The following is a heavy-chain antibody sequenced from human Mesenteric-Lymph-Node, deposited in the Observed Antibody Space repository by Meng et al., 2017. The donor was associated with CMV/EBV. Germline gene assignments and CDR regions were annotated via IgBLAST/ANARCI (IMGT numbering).Heavy chain of an antibody. CDR3: ARGPDFWSGYPNPFNWFDP. CDR2: IYYSGTT. D-gene: IGHD3-3*01. J-gene: IGHJ5*02. V-gene: IGHV4-39*07. Sequence: SETLSLTCSVSGGSISSSNYYWGWIRQPPRKGLEWIGSIYYSGTTYYNPSLKSRVTISVDTSKNQFSLKLSSVTAADTAVYYCARGPDFWSGYPNPFNWFDPWGQGTLVTVSS. CDR1: GGSISSSNYY.